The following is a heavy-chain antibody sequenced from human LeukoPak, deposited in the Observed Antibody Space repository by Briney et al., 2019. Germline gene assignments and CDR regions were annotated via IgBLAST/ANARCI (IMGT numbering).Heavy chain of an antibody. CDR1: GFAFS. D-gene: IGHD4-11*01. CDR2: INPGGSST. CDR3: ARSNQADDY. J-gene: IGHJ4*02. Sequence: GGSLRLSFAASGFAFSMHWVRQVPGKGLVWVSRINPGGSSTAYADSVKGRFTISRDNAKNTLYLQMNSLRAEDTAVYYCARSNQADDYWGQGTLVTVSS. V-gene: IGHV3-74*01.